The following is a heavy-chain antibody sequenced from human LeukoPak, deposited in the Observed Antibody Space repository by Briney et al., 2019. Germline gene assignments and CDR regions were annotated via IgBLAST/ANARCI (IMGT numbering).Heavy chain of an antibody. V-gene: IGHV1-18*01. D-gene: IGHD4-17*01. CDR1: GYTLTSYG. Sequence: ASVKVSCEASGYTLTSYGINWMRQAPGQGLEWMGWISTQSGNTNYAQKVQGRLTLTTDRSTNTAYMELRSLRSDGTAVYYCARGAYGDKWGQGTMVTVSS. CDR2: ISTQSGNT. CDR3: ARGAYGDK. J-gene: IGHJ4*02.